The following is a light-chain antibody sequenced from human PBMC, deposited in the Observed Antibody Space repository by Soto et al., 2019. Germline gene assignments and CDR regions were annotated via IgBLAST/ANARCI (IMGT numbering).Light chain of an antibody. CDR1: QSLLHFNGYNY. CDR3: MQALQASYT. J-gene: IGKJ2*01. CDR2: LGS. Sequence: DIVMTQSPLSLPVTPGEPASISCRSSQSLLHFNGYNYLDWYLQRPGQSPQLLIYLGSNRASGVPDRFSCSGSGTDFTLKISRVEAEDVGVYYCMQALQASYTFGQGTKLEIK. V-gene: IGKV2-28*01.